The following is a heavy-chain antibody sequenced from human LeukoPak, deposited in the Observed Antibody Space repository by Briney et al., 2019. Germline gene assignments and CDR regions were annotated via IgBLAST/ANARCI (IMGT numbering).Heavy chain of an antibody. D-gene: IGHD5-12*01. V-gene: IGHV3-23*01. J-gene: IGHJ4*03. CDR3: AKGSWITFFDN. Sequence: GGSLTLSCAASGFTFSSHSMNWVRQAPGKGLEWDSGISGSGGSTYFADSVKGRLTLSRDNSKNTMYLQKNSLKAEDTALYYSAKGSWITFFDNWGQGTTVTVSS. CDR2: ISGSGGST. CDR1: GFTFSSHS.